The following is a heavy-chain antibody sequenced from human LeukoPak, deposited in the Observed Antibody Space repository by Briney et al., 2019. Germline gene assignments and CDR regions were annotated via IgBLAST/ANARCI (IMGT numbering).Heavy chain of an antibody. CDR1: GFTFSSFS. J-gene: IGHJ2*01. Sequence: GGSLRVSCAASGFTFSSFSMNWVRQAPGKGLEWVSSTSSSSNYIYYADSVRGRFTISRDNAKNSLSLQMNRLRVEDTAVYYCARDLDGDYGWHFDLWGRGTLVTVSS. CDR3: ARDLDGDYGWHFDL. CDR2: TSSSSNYI. D-gene: IGHD4-17*01. V-gene: IGHV3-21*01.